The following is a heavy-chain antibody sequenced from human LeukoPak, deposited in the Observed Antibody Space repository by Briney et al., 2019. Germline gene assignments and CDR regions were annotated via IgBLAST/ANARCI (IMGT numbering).Heavy chain of an antibody. CDR2: IIPILGIA. Sequence: GASVKVSCKASGGTFSSYAISWVRQAPGQGLEWMGRIIPILGIANYAQKFQGRVTITADKSTSTAYMELSSLRSEDTAVYYCARTDSGYDYGVGEGFDYWGQGTLVTVSS. J-gene: IGHJ4*02. CDR3: ARTDSGYDYGVGEGFDY. V-gene: IGHV1-69*04. D-gene: IGHD5-12*01. CDR1: GGTFSSYA.